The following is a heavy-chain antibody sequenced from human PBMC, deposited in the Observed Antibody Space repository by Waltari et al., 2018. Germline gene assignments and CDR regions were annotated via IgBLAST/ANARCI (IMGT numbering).Heavy chain of an antibody. V-gene: IGHV4-39*07. CDR1: GGSISSSSYY. J-gene: IGHJ4*02. CDR3: ARNKRGSSGRNYYFDY. CDR2: IYYSGST. Sequence: QLQLQESGPGLVKPSETLSLTCTVSGGSISSSSYYWGWIRQPPGKGLEWIGSIYYSGSTDYNPSRKSRVTISVDTSKNQFSQKLSSVTAADTAVYYCARNKRGSSGRNYYFDYWGQGTLVTVSS. D-gene: IGHD6-19*01.